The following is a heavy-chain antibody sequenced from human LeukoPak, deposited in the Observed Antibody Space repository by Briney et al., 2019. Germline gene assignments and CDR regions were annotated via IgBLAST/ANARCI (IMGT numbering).Heavy chain of an antibody. CDR2: ISSDSTYI. CDR3: ARDGNLDWLSVY. CDR1: GFTFSSYN. V-gene: IGHV3-21*06. D-gene: IGHD3-9*01. J-gene: IGHJ4*02. Sequence: GGSLRLSCAASGFTFSSYNMNWVRQAPGKGLEWVSSISSDSTYIYYADSLKGRFTISRDNAKNLLSLQMNSLRAEDTAVYYCARDGNLDWLSVYWGQGTLVTVSS.